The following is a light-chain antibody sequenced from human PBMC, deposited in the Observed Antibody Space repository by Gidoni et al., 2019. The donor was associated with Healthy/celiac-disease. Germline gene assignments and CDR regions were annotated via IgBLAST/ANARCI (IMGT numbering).Light chain of an antibody. J-gene: IGKJ4*01. Sequence: DLVMTQSPLSLPVTPGEPASTSCRSSQSLLHRNGYDYLDWYLQKPGQSPQLLIYLGSNRASGVPGRFSGSGSGTDFTLKSSRVEAEDVGVYYCMQALQTPSFGGGTKVEIK. CDR3: MQALQTPS. CDR1: QSLLHRNGYDY. V-gene: IGKV2-28*01. CDR2: LGS.